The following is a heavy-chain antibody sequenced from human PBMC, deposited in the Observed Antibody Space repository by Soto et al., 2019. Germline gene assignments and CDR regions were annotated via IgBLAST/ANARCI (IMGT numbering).Heavy chain of an antibody. CDR1: GFTFSSYA. CDR2: ISGSGGST. Sequence: EVQLLESGGGLVQPGGSLRLACVASGFTFSSYAMTWVRQAPGKGLEWVSGISGSGGSTYYADSVKGRFTISRDNSKNTLYLQMKSLRAADTAVYFCAQVRGVVALDGYFDCWGQGTLVTVSS. CDR3: AQVRGVVALDGYFDC. D-gene: IGHD2-15*01. J-gene: IGHJ4*02. V-gene: IGHV3-23*01.